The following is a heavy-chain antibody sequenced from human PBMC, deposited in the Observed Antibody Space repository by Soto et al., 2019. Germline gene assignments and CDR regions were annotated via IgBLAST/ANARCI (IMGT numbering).Heavy chain of an antibody. D-gene: IGHD6-19*01. J-gene: IGHJ4*02. V-gene: IGHV4-39*01. Sequence: KPSETLSLTCTVSGGSISSSSYYWGWIRQPPGKGLEWIGSIYYSGSTYYNPSLKSRVTISVDTSKNQFSLKLSSVTAADTAVYYCARLGYSSGWYFDYWGQGTLVTVSS. CDR1: GGSISSSSYY. CDR2: IYYSGST. CDR3: ARLGYSSGWYFDY.